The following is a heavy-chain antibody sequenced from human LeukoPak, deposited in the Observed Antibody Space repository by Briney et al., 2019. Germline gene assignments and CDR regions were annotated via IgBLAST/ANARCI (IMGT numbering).Heavy chain of an antibody. V-gene: IGHV3-9*01. CDR2: ISWNSASV. J-gene: IGHJ4*02. CDR1: GFTFDDYA. D-gene: IGHD1-7*01. Sequence: PGGSLRLSCAASGFTFDDYAMHWVRQAPGKGLEWVSGISWNSASVAYADSVKGRFTVSRDNAKNSLYLQMNSLRAEDTAVYYCARNNWNYRGDYFDYWGQGTLVTVSS. CDR3: ARNNWNYRGDYFDY.